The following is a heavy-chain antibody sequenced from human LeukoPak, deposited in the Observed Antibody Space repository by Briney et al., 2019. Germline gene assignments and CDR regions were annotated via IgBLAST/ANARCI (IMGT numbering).Heavy chain of an antibody. J-gene: IGHJ4*02. Sequence: PSETLSLTCTVSGRSITSNYLSWIRQSPGKGLEWIGYICHSGSNKYNPSPKRRVTISVDTSKNHFSLKLSAVTAADTAVYYCARDGGSSDWYFDYWGQGTLVTVSS. D-gene: IGHD2-2*01. CDR2: ICHSGSN. CDR3: ARDGGSSDWYFDY. V-gene: IGHV4-59*01. CDR1: GRSITSNY.